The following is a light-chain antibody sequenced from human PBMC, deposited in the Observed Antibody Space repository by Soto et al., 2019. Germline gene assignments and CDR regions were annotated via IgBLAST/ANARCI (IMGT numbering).Light chain of an antibody. CDR3: QQRNNWPKIT. J-gene: IGKJ5*01. V-gene: IGKV3-11*01. Sequence: EIALTQSPATLSLSPGERATLFCRASETVGTYLAWYQQKPGLAPRLLISDASNRAAGIPARFSGSGSGTDFTLTISSLEPEDSAVYYCQQRNNWPKITFGQGTRLEIK. CDR1: ETVGTY. CDR2: DAS.